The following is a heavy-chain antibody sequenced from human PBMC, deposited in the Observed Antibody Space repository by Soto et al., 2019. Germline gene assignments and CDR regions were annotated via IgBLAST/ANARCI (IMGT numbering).Heavy chain of an antibody. J-gene: IGHJ4*02. V-gene: IGHV3-33*01. CDR2: IWYDGSNK. CDR3: ARETPGGGSDFDY. CDR1: GFTFSSYG. D-gene: IGHD2-15*01. Sequence: QVQLVESGGGVVQPGRSLRLSCAASGFTFSSYGMHWVRQAPGKGLEWVAVIWYDGSNKYYADSVKGRFTISRDNSKNPLYLQMNILRAEATAVYYCARETPGGGSDFDYWGQGTLVTVSS.